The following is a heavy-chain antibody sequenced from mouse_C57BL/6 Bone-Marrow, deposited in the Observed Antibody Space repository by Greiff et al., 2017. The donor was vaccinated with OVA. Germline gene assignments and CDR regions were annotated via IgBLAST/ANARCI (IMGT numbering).Heavy chain of an antibody. Sequence: VQLQQSGAELVRPGASVKLSCTASGFNIKDDYMHWVKQRPEQGLEWIGWIDPENGDTEYASKFQGKATITADTSSNTAYLQLSSLTSEDTAVYYCTTCATFAYWGQGTLVTVSA. D-gene: IGHD6-1*01. CDR1: GFNIKDDY. V-gene: IGHV14-4*01. CDR3: TTCATFAY. CDR2: IDPENGDT. J-gene: IGHJ3*01.